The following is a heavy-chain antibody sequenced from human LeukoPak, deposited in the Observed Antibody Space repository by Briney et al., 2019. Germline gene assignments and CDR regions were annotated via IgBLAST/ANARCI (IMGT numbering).Heavy chain of an antibody. D-gene: IGHD2-15*01. V-gene: IGHV1-24*01. J-gene: IGHJ5*02. Sequence: ASVKVSCKVSGYTLTELSMHWVRQAPGKGLEWMGGFDPEDGETIYAQKFQGRVTMTEDTSTDTAYMELSSLRSEDTAVYYCATLSVVVAATGNWFDPWGQGTLVTVSS. CDR2: FDPEDGET. CDR3: ATLSVVVAATGNWFDP. CDR1: GYTLTELS.